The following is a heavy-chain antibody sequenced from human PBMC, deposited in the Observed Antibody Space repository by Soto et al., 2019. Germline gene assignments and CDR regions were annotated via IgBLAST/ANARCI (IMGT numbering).Heavy chain of an antibody. Sequence: PGGSLRLSCAASGFTFSSYGMHWVRQAPGKGLEWVAVIWYDGSNKYYADSVKGRFTISRDNSKNTLYLQMNSLRAEDTAVYYCARGAMNSGWYGTYYYYYYMDVWGKGTTVTVSS. CDR1: GFTFSSYG. CDR2: IWYDGSNK. CDR3: ARGAMNSGWYGTYYYYYYMDV. V-gene: IGHV3-33*01. J-gene: IGHJ6*03. D-gene: IGHD6-19*01.